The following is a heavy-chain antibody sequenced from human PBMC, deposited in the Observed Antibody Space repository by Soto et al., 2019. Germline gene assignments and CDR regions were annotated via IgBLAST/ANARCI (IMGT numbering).Heavy chain of an antibody. Sequence: GGSLRLSCAASGFTFSSYGMHWVRQAPGKGLEWVAVIWYDGSNKYYADSVKGRFTISRDNSKNTLYLQMNSLRAEDTAVYYCARAPSYCSGGSCYHYYFDYWGQGTLVTVSS. CDR3: ARAPSYCSGGSCYHYYFDY. CDR1: GFTFSSYG. D-gene: IGHD2-15*01. V-gene: IGHV3-33*01. J-gene: IGHJ4*02. CDR2: IWYDGSNK.